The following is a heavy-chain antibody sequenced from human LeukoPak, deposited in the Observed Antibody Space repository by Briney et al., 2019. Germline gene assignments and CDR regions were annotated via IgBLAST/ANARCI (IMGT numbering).Heavy chain of an antibody. CDR3: AKDTHSGYNSGDAFDI. CDR1: GFTFSSYW. Sequence: GGSLRLSCAASGFTFSSYWMSWVRQAPGKGLEWVSAISGSGGSTYYADSVKGRFTISRDNSKNTLYLQMNSLRAEDTAVYYCAKDTHSGYNSGDAFDIWGQGTMVTVSS. D-gene: IGHD5-12*01. V-gene: IGHV3-23*01. CDR2: ISGSGGST. J-gene: IGHJ3*02.